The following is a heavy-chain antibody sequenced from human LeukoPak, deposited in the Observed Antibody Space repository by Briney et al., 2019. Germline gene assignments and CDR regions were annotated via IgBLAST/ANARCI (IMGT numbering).Heavy chain of an antibody. CDR3: ATGPYGPRGSVWFDP. V-gene: IGHV1-24*01. Sequence: ASVKVSCKVSGYTLTELSMHWARQAPGKGLEWMGGFDPGDGETIYAQKFQGRVTMTEDTSTDTAYMELSSLRSEDTAVYYCATGPYGPRGSVWFDPWGQGTLVTVSS. CDR1: GYTLTELS. D-gene: IGHD4-17*01. CDR2: FDPGDGET. J-gene: IGHJ5*02.